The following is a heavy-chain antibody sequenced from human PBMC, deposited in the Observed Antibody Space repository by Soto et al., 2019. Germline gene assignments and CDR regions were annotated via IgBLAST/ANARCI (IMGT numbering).Heavy chain of an antibody. CDR3: ARGGVSTRTFDY. CDR1: GYNFAGYW. CDR2: IYPSDSDT. Sequence: ESMKISCKGSGYNFAGYWIAWVRQMPGKGLELMGIIYPSDSDTRYRPSFQGQVTISADKSISSAYLQWSSLRASDTAMYYCARGGVSTRTFDYWGQGTPVTVSS. D-gene: IGHD3-3*01. J-gene: IGHJ4*02. V-gene: IGHV5-51*01.